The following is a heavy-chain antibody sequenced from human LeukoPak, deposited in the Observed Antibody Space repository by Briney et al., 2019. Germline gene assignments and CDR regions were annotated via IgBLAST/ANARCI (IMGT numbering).Heavy chain of an antibody. V-gene: IGHV4-34*01. D-gene: IGHD1-14*01. J-gene: IGHJ6*03. CDR1: GGSFSGYY. CDR3: WVAPTTRALYYYYMDV. Sequence: SETLSLTCAVYGGSFSGYYWSWIRQPPGKELEWIGEINHSGSTNYNPSLKSRVTISVDTSKNQFSLKLSSVTAADTAVYYCWVAPTTRALYYYYMDVWGKGTTVTVSS. CDR2: INHSGST.